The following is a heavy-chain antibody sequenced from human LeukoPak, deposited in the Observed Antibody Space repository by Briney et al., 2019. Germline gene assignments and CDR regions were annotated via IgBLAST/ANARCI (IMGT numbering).Heavy chain of an antibody. J-gene: IGHJ4*02. Sequence: PSETLSLTCAVSGGSLSSGGYSWGWLRQPPGTGLEWIGYIYYSGSTNYNPSLKSRVTISVDTSKNQFSLKLSSVTAADTAVYYCGRGRRSLIDYWGQGTLVTVSS. CDR2: IYYSGST. V-gene: IGHV4-61*08. CDR1: GGSLSSGGYS. CDR3: GRGRRSLIDY.